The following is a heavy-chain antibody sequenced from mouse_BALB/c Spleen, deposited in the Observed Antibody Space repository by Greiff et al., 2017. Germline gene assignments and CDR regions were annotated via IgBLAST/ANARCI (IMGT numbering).Heavy chain of an antibody. V-gene: IGHV5-6-5*01. D-gene: IGHD1-1*01. J-gene: IGHJ3*01. CDR1: GFTFSSYA. CDR3: AKTDYGSSPAWFAY. CDR2: ISSGGST. Sequence: EVNLVESGGGLVKPGGSLKLSCAASGFTFSSYAMSWVRQTPEKRLEWVASISSGGSTYYPDSVKGRFTISRDNARNILYLQMSSLRSEDTAMYYCAKTDYGSSPAWFAYWGQGTLVTVSA.